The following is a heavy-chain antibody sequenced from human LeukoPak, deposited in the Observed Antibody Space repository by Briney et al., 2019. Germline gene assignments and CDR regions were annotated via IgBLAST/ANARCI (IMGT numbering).Heavy chain of an antibody. D-gene: IGHD2-21*01. CDR2: KYNSGSA. Sequence: GSLRLSCAASGFTFRNFWMSWVRQAPGKGLEWIGYKYNSGSAKYNPSLRSRVTISLDTSKNQFSLKLTSVTAADTAVYYCARDGIWAYTEKSKTAFDIWGQGTMVTVSS. CDR3: ARDGIWAYTEKSKTAFDI. J-gene: IGHJ3*02. V-gene: IGHV4-59*01. CDR1: GFTFRNFW.